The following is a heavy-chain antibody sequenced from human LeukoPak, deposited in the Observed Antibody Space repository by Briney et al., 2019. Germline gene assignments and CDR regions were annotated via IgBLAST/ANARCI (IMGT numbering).Heavy chain of an antibody. V-gene: IGHV3-73*01. J-gene: IGHJ4*02. CDR2: IRSKAKSYAT. CDR3: ASFDRIADGY. D-gene: IGHD6-13*01. CDR1: GFTFSGSA. Sequence: GGSLRLSCAASGFTFSGSAMHWVRQASGKGLEWVGRIRSKAKSYATAYAASVKGRFTISRDDLKNTLYLQMNSLRAEDTAVYYCASFDRIADGYWGQGTLVTVSS.